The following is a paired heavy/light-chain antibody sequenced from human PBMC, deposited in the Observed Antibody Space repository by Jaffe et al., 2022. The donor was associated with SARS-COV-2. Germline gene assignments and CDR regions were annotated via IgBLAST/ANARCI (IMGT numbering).Heavy chain of an antibody. D-gene: IGHD6-13*01. CDR3: AKDADIAAAAYYFDD. Sequence: QVQLVESGGGVVQPGRSLRLSCAASAFTFSSYGMHWVRQAPGKGLEWVAVISYNGNDQKYADSVKGRFTISRDNSKNTLYLQMNSLRAEDTAVYYCAKDADIAAAAYYFDDWGQGTLVTVSS. CDR1: AFTFSSYG. J-gene: IGHJ4*02. V-gene: IGHV3-30*18. CDR2: ISYNGNDQ.
Light chain of an antibody. CDR3: QQYNNWPQVT. Sequence: EVVMTQSPATLSVSPGERATLSCRASQSVRSNLAWYQQKPGQAPRLLIYGASTRATDFPPRFSGSGSGTEFTLTISSLQSEDFAFYYCQQYNNWPQVTFGGGTKVEIK. J-gene: IGKJ4*01. CDR2: GAS. CDR1: QSVRSN. V-gene: IGKV3-15*01.